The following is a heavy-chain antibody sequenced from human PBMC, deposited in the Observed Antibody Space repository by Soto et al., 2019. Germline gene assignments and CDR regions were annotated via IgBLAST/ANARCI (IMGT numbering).Heavy chain of an antibody. D-gene: IGHD3-10*01. V-gene: IGHV3-21*01. J-gene: IGHJ4*02. CDR1: GFTFSSYS. CDR2: ISSSSSYI. Sequence: EVQLVESGGGLVKPGGSLRLSCAASGFTFSSYSMNWVRQAPGKGLEWVSSISSSSSYIYYADSVKGRFTISRDNAKNSLYLQMNSLRAEDTAVYYCARDLSIQDGSGSYYFFFELGYWGQGTLVTVSS. CDR3: ARDLSIQDGSGSYYFFFELGY.